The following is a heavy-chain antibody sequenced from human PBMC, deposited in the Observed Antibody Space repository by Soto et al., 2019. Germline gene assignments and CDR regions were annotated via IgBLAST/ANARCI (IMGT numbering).Heavy chain of an antibody. J-gene: IGHJ5*02. Sequence: ASETLSLTCAVSGGSISSGGYSWSWIRQPPGKGLEWIGYIYHSGSTYYNPSLRSRVTISVDRSKNQFSLKLSSVTAADTAGYYWATSRGVVWFDPWGQGTLVTVSS. V-gene: IGHV4-30-2*01. CDR1: GGSISSGGYS. CDR2: IYHSGST. CDR3: ATSRGVVWFDP. D-gene: IGHD2-15*01.